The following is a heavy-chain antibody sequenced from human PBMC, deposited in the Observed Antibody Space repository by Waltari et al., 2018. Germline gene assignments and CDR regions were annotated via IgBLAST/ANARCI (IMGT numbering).Heavy chain of an antibody. CDR2: MNPNSGNT. CDR1: GYTFTSYD. Sequence: QVQLVQSGAEVKKPGASVKVSCKASGYTFTSYDINWVRQATGQGLEWMGWMNPNSGNTGYAQKFQGRVTITRNTSISTAYMELSSLRSEDTAVYYCARRRYYYDSSGYSFDYWGQGTLVTVSS. J-gene: IGHJ4*02. D-gene: IGHD3-22*01. CDR3: ARRRYYYDSSGYSFDY. V-gene: IGHV1-8*03.